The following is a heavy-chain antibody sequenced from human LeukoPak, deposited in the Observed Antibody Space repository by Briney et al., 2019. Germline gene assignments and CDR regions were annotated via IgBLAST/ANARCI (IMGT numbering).Heavy chain of an antibody. CDR1: GYHFASHW. CDR3: ARHFGDLSTLDS. Sequence: GGSLEISRKGSGYHFASHWIGRVPPIPGKGLEWMGIIYRGDSDTRYSPSFQGRVTISADKSINTAYLQWSSLKASDTATYFCARHFGDLSTLDSWGQGTLVTVSS. V-gene: IGHV5-51*01. CDR2: IYRGDSDT. J-gene: IGHJ4*02. D-gene: IGHD3-16*02.